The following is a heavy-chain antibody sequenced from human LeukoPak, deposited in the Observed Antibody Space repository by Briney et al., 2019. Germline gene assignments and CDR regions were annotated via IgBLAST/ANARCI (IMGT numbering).Heavy chain of an antibody. CDR2: IYYSGST. CDR1: GGSISSGGYY. CDR3: ARQGYDYGDYLSWFDP. V-gene: IGHV4-31*03. D-gene: IGHD4-17*01. Sequence: PSETLSLTCTVSGGSISSGGYYWSWIRQHPGKGLEWIGYIYYSGSTYYNPSLKSRVTISVDTSKNQFSLKLGSVTAADTAVYYCARQGYDYGDYLSWFDPWGQGTLVTVSS. J-gene: IGHJ5*02.